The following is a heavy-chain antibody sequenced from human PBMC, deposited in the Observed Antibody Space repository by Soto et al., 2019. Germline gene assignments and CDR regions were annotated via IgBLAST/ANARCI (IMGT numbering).Heavy chain of an antibody. D-gene: IGHD6-25*01. V-gene: IGHV3-74*01. CDR2: VNGDGSST. CDR3: ARGGPYSSAEVDY. Sequence: EVQLVESGGGLVQPGGSLRLSCAASGFTFSSYWMHWVRQAPGKGLVWVSRVNGDGSSTSYADSVKGRFTISRDNAKNTLYLQMNSRRVEDTAVYYCARGGPYSSAEVDYWGQGTLVTVSS. J-gene: IGHJ4*02. CDR1: GFTFSSYW.